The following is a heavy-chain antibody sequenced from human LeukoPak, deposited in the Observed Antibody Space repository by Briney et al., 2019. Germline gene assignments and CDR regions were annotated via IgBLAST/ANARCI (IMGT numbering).Heavy chain of an antibody. V-gene: IGHV4-30-4*08. J-gene: IGHJ4*02. CDR3: ARDSGGYCSGGSCYSDY. D-gene: IGHD2-15*01. Sequence: SQTLSLTCTVSGGSISSGDYYWSWIRLLPGKGLEWIGYIYYSGSTYYNPSLKSRVTISVDTSKNQFSLKLSSVTAADTAVYYCARDSGGYCSGGSCYSDYWGQGTLVTVYS. CDR1: GGSISSGDYY. CDR2: IYYSGST.